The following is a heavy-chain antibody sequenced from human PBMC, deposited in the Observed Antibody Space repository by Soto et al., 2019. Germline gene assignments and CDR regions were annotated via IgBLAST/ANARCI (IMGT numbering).Heavy chain of an antibody. CDR1: AGTFSSYA. Sequence: QVQLVQSGAEVKKPGSSVKVSCKASAGTFSSYAISWERQAPGQGLECMGGTIHIFGTANYGQKFQGRVTITADEATSTASVELSSLRSEDTAVYYCARTRETVEMAAITGNWFDPWGQGTLVTVSS. CDR2: TIHIFGTA. V-gene: IGHV1-69*01. CDR3: ARTRETVEMAAITGNWFDP. D-gene: IGHD5-12*01. J-gene: IGHJ5*02.